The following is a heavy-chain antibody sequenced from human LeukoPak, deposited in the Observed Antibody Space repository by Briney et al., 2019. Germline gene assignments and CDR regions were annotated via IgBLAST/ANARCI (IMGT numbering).Heavy chain of an antibody. CDR3: AVAHDSSGYPLDY. CDR1: GYTFTGYY. V-gene: IGHV1-2*04. CDR2: INPNSGGT. J-gene: IGHJ4*02. D-gene: IGHD3-22*01. Sequence: ASVKVSCKASGYTFTGYYMHWVRQAPGQGLEWMGWINPNSGGTNYAQKFRGWVTMTRDTSISTAYMELSRLRSDDTAVYYCAVAHDSSGYPLDYWGQGTLVTVSS.